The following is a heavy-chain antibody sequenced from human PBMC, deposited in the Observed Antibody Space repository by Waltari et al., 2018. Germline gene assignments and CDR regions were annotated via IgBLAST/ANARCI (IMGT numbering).Heavy chain of an antibody. V-gene: IGHV3-23*04. Sequence: EVKLVESGGGLVQPGGSLRLSCTASGFTFYNYAMSWVRQAPGKGLEWVSTISGSDHGPFYADSVKGRFTSARDNSKNTLYLQMNSLRAEDTAVYYCAKGPESTPRGYFDYWGQGNLVTVSS. CDR3: AKGPESTPRGYFDY. J-gene: IGHJ4*02. D-gene: IGHD3-10*01. CDR1: GFTFYNYA. CDR2: ISGSDHGP.